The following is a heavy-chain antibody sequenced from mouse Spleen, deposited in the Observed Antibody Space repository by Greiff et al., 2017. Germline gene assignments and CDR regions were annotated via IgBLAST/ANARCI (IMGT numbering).Heavy chain of an antibody. Sequence: EVKLMESGGGLVKPGGSLKLSCAASGFTFSDYGMHWVRQAPEKGLEWVAYISSGSSTIYYADTVKGRFTISRDNAKNTLFLQMTSLMSEDTAMYYCARKYGNFYAMDYWGQGTSVTVSS. D-gene: IGHD2-10*02. CDR1: GFTFSDYG. J-gene: IGHJ4*01. V-gene: IGHV5-17*01. CDR2: ISSGSSTI. CDR3: ARKYGNFYAMDY.